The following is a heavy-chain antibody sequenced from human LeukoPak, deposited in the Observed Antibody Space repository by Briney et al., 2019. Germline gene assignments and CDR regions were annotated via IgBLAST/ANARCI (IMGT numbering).Heavy chain of an antibody. Sequence: GRSLRLSCAASGFTFSSYGMHWVRQAPGKGLEWVAVIWYDGSNKYYADSVKGRFTISRDNSKNTLYLQMNSLRAEDTAVYYCARSYYGSGSYSGMDVWGQGTTVTVSS. CDR2: IWYDGSNK. J-gene: IGHJ6*02. CDR3: ARSYYGSGSYSGMDV. D-gene: IGHD3-10*01. V-gene: IGHV3-30*19. CDR1: GFTFSSYG.